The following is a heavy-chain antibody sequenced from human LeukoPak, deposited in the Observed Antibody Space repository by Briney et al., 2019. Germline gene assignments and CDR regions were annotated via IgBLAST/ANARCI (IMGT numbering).Heavy chain of an antibody. V-gene: IGHV3-48*03. J-gene: IGHJ5*02. Sequence: PGGSLRLSCAASGFTFSSYEMNWVRQAPGKGLEGVSDISSSGSTIYYADSVKGRFTIPRDNAKNSLYLQMNSPRAEGTAVYYRARLAAAGYRGRFDPWGQGTLVTVSS. CDR3: ARLAAAGYRGRFDP. CDR1: GFTFSSYE. CDR2: ISSSGSTI. D-gene: IGHD6-13*01.